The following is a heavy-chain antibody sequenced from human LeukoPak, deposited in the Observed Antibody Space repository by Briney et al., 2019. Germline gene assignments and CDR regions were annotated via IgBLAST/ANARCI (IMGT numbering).Heavy chain of an antibody. V-gene: IGHV4-39*07. CDR3: ARWPMTNLAFDV. J-gene: IGHJ3*01. CDR2: IFYIGST. CDR1: GGSISTSNYY. D-gene: IGHD3-22*01. Sequence: SETLSLTCTVSGGSISTSNYYWGWIRQPPGKGLEWIGNIFYIGSTYYSPSLRSPVTISLDTSRNQFSLKLSSVTAADTAVYFCARWPMTNLAFDVWGQGTMVTVSS.